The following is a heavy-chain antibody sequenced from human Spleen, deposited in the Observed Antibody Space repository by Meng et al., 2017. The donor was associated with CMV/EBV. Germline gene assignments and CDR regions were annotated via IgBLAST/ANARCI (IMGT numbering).Heavy chain of an antibody. J-gene: IGHJ4*02. V-gene: IGHV3-74*01. D-gene: IGHD2-2*02. CDR1: GFTFSSYW. CDR3: ASLHLRSSTSCYTF. Sequence: SGFTFSSYWMHWVRQAPGKGLVWVSRINSDGSSTSYADSVKGRFTISRDNAKNTLYLQMNSLRAEDTAVYYCASLHLRSSTSCYTFWGQGTLVTVSS. CDR2: INSDGSST.